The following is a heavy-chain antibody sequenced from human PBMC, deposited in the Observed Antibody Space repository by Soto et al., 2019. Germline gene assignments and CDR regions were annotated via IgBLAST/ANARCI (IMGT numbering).Heavy chain of an antibody. J-gene: IGHJ4*02. CDR3: TTGFDFWSDYFGY. V-gene: IGHV3-15*07. Sequence: GGSLRLSCAASGFTFSNAWMNWVRQAPGKGLEWVGRIKSKTDGGTTDYAAPVEGRFTISRDDSKATLFLQMNSLKSDDTAVYYCTTGFDFWSDYFGYWGQGALVTVSS. CDR1: GFTFSNAW. CDR2: IKSKTDGGTT. D-gene: IGHD3-3*01.